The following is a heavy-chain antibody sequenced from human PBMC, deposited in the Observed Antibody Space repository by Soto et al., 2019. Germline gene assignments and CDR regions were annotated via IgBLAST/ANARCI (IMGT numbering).Heavy chain of an antibody. CDR2: INHSGST. CDR1: GGSFSGYY. CDR3: ARGCLVGATSGYYFDY. Sequence: KTSETLSLTCAVYGGSFSGYYWSWIRQPPGKGLEWIGEINHSGSTNYNPSLKSRVTISVDTSKNQFSLKLSSVTAADTAVYYCARGCLVGATSGYYFDYWGQGTLVTVSS. D-gene: IGHD1-26*01. V-gene: IGHV4-34*01. J-gene: IGHJ4*02.